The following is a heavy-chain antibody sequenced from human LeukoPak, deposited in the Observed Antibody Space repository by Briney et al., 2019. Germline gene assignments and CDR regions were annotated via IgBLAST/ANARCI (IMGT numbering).Heavy chain of an antibody. CDR1: GYSISSGYY. CDR2: IYHSGST. V-gene: IGHV4-38-2*02. D-gene: IGHD1-26*01. J-gene: IGHJ3*02. Sequence: SETLSLTCTVSGYSISSGYYWGWIRQPPGKGLEWIGSIYHSGSTYYNPSLKSRVTISVDTSKNQFSLKLSSVTAADTAVYYCAREEKLVAFDIWGQGTMVTVSS. CDR3: AREEKLVAFDI.